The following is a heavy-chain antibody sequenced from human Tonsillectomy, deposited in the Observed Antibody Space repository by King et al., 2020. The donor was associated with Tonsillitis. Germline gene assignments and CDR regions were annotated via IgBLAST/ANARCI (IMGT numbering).Heavy chain of an antibody. J-gene: IGHJ4*02. Sequence: VQLVESGGGLVPPGRSLRLSCEASGFTFDDYAMHWVRQGPGKGLEWGSGISWNSCSVGYADFVKGRFTVSRDNAKNSLELEMNSMRPDDTALYYCAKGVGYFDSSGYSYFDYWGQGALVTVSS. CDR2: ISWNSCSV. CDR1: GFTFDDYA. CDR3: AKGVGYFDSSGYSYFDY. V-gene: IGHV3-9*01. D-gene: IGHD3-22*01.